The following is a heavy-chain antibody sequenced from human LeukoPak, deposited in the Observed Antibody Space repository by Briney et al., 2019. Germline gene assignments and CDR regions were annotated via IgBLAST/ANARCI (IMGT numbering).Heavy chain of an antibody. CDR2: INPSGGST. Sequence: GASVKVSCKASGYTFTGYYMHWVRQAPGQGLEWMGIINPSGGSTSYAQKFQGRVTMTRDTSTSTVYMELSSLRSEDTAVYYCAGIGVGATTRGAFDIWGQGTMVTVSS. V-gene: IGHV1-46*01. D-gene: IGHD1-26*01. CDR1: GYTFTGYY. CDR3: AGIGVGATTRGAFDI. J-gene: IGHJ3*02.